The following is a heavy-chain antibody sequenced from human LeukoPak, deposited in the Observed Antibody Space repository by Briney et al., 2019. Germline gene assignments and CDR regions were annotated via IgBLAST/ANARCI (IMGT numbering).Heavy chain of an antibody. D-gene: IGHD6-19*01. CDR1: GITFSSYA. CDR3: AKIRRDSSGGYGTYFDY. CDR2: ISGSGGST. V-gene: IGHV3-23*01. Sequence: PGGSLRLSCAASGITFSSYAMSWVRQPPGKGLEWVSSISGSGGSTYHADSVKGRFTISRDNSKNTLYLQMNNLRAEDTALYYCAKIRRDSSGGYGTYFDYWGQGTLVTVSS. J-gene: IGHJ4*02.